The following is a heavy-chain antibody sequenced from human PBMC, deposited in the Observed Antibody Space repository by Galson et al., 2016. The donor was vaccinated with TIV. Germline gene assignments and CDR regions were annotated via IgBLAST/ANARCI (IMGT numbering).Heavy chain of an antibody. CDR2: ISSFGGSA. CDR1: EFTFSSYA. D-gene: IGHD2-15*01. CDR3: ARDRFGAHEAGGSLFDY. Sequence: SLRLSCAASEFTFSSYAMSWVRQAPGKGLEWVSSISSFGGSAYYAHSVKGRFTISRDNSQLFLQMNSLRAEDTTVNYCARDRFGAHEAGGSLFDYWGQGTLVTVSS. V-gene: IGHV3-23*01. J-gene: IGHJ4*02.